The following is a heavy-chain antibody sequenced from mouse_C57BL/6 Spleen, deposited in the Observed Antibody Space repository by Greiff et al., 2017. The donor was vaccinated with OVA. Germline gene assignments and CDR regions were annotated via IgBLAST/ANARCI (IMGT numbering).Heavy chain of an antibody. J-gene: IGHJ4*01. CDR3: AKEGLYYGSSYNAMDY. Sequence: EVKLVESGGGLVKPGGSLKLSCAASGFTFSDYGMHWVRQAPEKGLEWVAYISSGSSTIYYADTVKGRFTISRDNAKNTLFLQMTRLRSEDTAMYYCAKEGLYYGSSYNAMDYWGQGTSVTVSS. CDR1: GFTFSDYG. V-gene: IGHV5-17*01. D-gene: IGHD1-1*01. CDR2: ISSGSSTI.